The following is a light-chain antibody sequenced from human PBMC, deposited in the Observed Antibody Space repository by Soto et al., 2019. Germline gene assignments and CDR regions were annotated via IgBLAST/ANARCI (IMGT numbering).Light chain of an antibody. V-gene: IGKV3-20*01. CDR2: DVS. J-gene: IGKJ1*01. CDR1: QSVSSNY. CDR3: QQYGSTPT. Sequence: EIGLTQSPGTLSLSPGERATLSCRSSQSVSSNYLAWYQQKPDLPPRLLIYDVSGRATGIPDRFSGSGSGKDCTLTISSLEPEDFAVYYCQQYGSTPTFGQGTKVEIK.